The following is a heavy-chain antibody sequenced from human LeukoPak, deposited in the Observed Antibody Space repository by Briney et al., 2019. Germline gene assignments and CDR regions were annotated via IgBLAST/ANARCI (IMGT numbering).Heavy chain of an antibody. CDR2: ISWDGGST. Sequence: GGSLRLSCAASGFSLSRYWMHWVRQAPGKGLEWVSLISWDGGSTYYADSVKGRFTISRDNSKNSLYLQMNSLRAEDTALYYCATLSGSYRSFDYWGQGTLVTVSS. CDR3: ATLSGSYRSFDY. CDR1: GFSLSRYW. J-gene: IGHJ4*02. V-gene: IGHV3-43D*03. D-gene: IGHD1-26*01.